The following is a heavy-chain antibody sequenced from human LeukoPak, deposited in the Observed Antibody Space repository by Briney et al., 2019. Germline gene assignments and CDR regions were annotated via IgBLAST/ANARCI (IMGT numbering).Heavy chain of an antibody. Sequence: AAVKVSCKASGYTFTSYGVCWVRQAPGQGLEWMGWISAYNGNTNYTQKLQGRVTMTTHTSTSTAYMELRSLRSDDTAVYYCARAFLFRGPGRDVWGEGTTVTVFS. CDR1: GYTFTSYG. J-gene: IGHJ6*01. CDR2: ISAYNGNT. V-gene: IGHV1-18*01. CDR3: ARAFLFRGPGRDV. D-gene: IGHD3-10*01.